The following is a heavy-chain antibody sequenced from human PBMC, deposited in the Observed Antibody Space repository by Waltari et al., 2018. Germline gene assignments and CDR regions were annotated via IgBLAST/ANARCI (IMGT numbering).Heavy chain of an antibody. CDR2: VYYTGSA. CDR1: GGSITSSSFH. J-gene: IGHJ6*02. Sequence: QLQLQESGPGLVKPSETLSLMCTVSGGSITSSSFHWTWIRQPPGKGLEGIGSVYYTGSAFYNPAIKSRLTISSDTSGNQFSLQVRSVTAADTAVYYCARLASPEGLDVWGQGTTVTVSS. V-gene: IGHV4-39*01. CDR3: ARLASPEGLDV.